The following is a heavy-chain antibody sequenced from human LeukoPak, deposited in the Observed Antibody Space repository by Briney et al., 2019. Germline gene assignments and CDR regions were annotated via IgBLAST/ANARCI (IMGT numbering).Heavy chain of an antibody. Sequence: PGGSLRLSCAASGFTFSSYAMHWVRQAPGKGLEWVAVISYDGSNKYYADSVKGRFTISRDNSKNTLYLQMNSLRAEDTAVYYCATPRAFDIWGQGTMVTVSS. V-gene: IGHV3-30-3*01. CDR3: ATPRAFDI. CDR1: GFTFSSYA. J-gene: IGHJ3*02. CDR2: ISYDGSNK.